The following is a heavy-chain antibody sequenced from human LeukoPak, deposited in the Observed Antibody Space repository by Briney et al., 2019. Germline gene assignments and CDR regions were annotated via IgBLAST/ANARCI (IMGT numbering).Heavy chain of an antibody. D-gene: IGHD3-10*01. CDR2: INAGNGNT. V-gene: IGHV1-3*01. CDR1: GYTFTSYA. J-gene: IGHJ4*02. CDR3: ARGQSTPMVRGVIFDY. Sequence: ASVKVSCKASGYTFTSYAMHWVRQAPGQRLEWMGWINAGNGNTKYSQKFQGRVTITRDTSASTAYMELSSLRSEDTAVYYCARGQSTPMVRGVIFDYWGQGTLVTVSS.